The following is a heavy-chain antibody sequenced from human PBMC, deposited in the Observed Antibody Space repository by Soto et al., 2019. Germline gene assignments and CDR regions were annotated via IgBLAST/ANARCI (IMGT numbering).Heavy chain of an antibody. CDR1: GFTFSSYG. J-gene: IGHJ4*02. Sequence: GGSLRLSCAASGFTFSSYGMHWVRQAPGKGLEWVAVIWYDGSNKYYADSVKGRFTISRDNSKNTLYLQMNSLRAEDTAVYYCARDNTAMVTAPGYWGQGTLVTVSS. CDR2: IWYDGSNK. D-gene: IGHD5-18*01. V-gene: IGHV3-33*01. CDR3: ARDNTAMVTAPGY.